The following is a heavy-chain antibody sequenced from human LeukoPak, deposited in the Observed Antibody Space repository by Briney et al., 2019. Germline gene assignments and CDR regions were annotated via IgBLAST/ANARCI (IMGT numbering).Heavy chain of an antibody. V-gene: IGHV4-59*01. Sequence: SETLSLTCTVSGGSISSYYWNWIRQSPGKGLEWIGYIYYSGSTNYNPSLKSRVTISVDTSKNQFSLKLSSVTAADTAVYYCASLYDSSGYYSSWAFDIWGQGTMVTVSS. D-gene: IGHD3-22*01. CDR1: GGSISSYY. J-gene: IGHJ3*02. CDR3: ASLYDSSGYYSSWAFDI. CDR2: IYYSGST.